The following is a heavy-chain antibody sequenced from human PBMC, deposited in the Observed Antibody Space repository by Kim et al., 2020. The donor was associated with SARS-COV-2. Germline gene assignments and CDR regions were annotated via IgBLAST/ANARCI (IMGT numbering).Heavy chain of an antibody. CDR3: TTYQYYGDEDY. V-gene: IGHV3-15*01. J-gene: IGHJ4*02. D-gene: IGHD4-17*01. CDR2: T. Sequence: TDYAAPVKGRFTISRDDSKNTLYLQMNSLKTEDTAVYYCTTYQYYGDEDYWGQGTLVTVSS.